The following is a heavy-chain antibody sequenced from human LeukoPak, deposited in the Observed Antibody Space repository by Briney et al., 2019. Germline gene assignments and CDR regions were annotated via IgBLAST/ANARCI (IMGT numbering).Heavy chain of an antibody. D-gene: IGHD2-15*01. CDR3: SRELLGRCTGVICYYFDY. CDR1: GFTFSSYV. J-gene: IGHJ4*02. Sequence: GGALRLSSAASGFTFSSYVMNCVRQAPGKGLEWVSYISSSGSTVYYADSVKGRCTISRDNSKKTLYLQINSLRAQDAPIYYCSRELLGRCTGVICYYFDYRGEGDLGTVSS. CDR2: ISSSGSTV. V-gene: IGHV3-48*03.